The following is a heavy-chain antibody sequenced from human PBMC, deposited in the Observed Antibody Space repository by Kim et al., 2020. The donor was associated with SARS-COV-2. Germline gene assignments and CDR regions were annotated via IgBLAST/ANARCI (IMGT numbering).Heavy chain of an antibody. V-gene: IGHV3-23*01. J-gene: IGHJ4*02. D-gene: IGHD1-26*01. Sequence: GGSLRLSCAASGFTFSSYGISWVRQAPGKGLEWVSGITSSGDNTYSADSVRGRFTVSRDNSNNTLYLHMNSLRAEDTAIYYCANVGTTGFWGQGTLVTVSS. CDR2: ITSSGDNT. CDR1: GFTFSSYG. CDR3: ANVGTTGF.